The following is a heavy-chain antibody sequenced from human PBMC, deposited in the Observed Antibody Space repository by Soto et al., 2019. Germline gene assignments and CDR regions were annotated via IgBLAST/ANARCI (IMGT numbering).Heavy chain of an antibody. D-gene: IGHD3-10*01. J-gene: IGHJ6*02. CDR1: GLSLTTSGVG. V-gene: IGHV2-5*02. CDR3: SQGGSGSYYGMDV. CDR2: IYWDNDK. Sequence: QITLKESGPTLVKPTQTLTLTCTFSGLSLTTSGVGVSWIRQPPGKALEWLAVIYWDNDKRFSPSLKPRLTITSDTYKNQVIFTMTNMDPVDTGTYYCSQGGSGSYYGMDVWGQGTTVTVSS.